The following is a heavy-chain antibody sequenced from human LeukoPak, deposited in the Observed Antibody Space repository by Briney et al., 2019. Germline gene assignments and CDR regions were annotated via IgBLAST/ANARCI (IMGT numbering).Heavy chain of an antibody. D-gene: IGHD1-26*01. Sequence: SETLSLTCSVSGGSISSTSYYWGWIRQPPGKGLEWIGSIYYSGSTYYNPSLKSRLTISVDTSKNQFSLKLSSVTAAVTAMYYCAKSGGYGLIDYWGQGTRVTVSS. V-gene: IGHV4-39*01. J-gene: IGHJ4*02. CDR1: GGSISSTSYY. CDR3: AKSGGYGLIDY. CDR2: IYYSGST.